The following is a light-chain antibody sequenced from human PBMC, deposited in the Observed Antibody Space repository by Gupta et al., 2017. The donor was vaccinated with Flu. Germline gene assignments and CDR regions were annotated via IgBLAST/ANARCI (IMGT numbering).Light chain of an antibody. J-gene: IGLJ3*02. Sequence: QPVLTQSSAASASLGSSVKLTCTLSSGHSSYIIAWHQQQPGKAPRYLMKLEGSGSYNKGSGVPDRFSGSSSGADRYLTISNLQSEDEADYYCATWDSNTRVFGGGTKLTGL. CDR1: SGHSSYI. CDR2: LEGSGSY. V-gene: IGLV4-60*03. CDR3: ATWDSNTRV.